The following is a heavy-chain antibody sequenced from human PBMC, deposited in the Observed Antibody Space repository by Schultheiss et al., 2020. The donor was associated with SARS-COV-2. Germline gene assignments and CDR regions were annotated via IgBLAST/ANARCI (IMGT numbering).Heavy chain of an antibody. V-gene: IGHV3-30*03. CDR2: ISYDGSNK. CDR3: ARGGDDYSNYVGY. J-gene: IGHJ4*02. CDR1: GFTVSSNY. Sequence: GGSLRLSCAASGFTVSSNYMSWVRQAPGKGLEWVAVISYDGSNKYYADSVKGRFTISRDNSKNTLYLQMNSLRAEDTAVYYCARGGDDYSNYVGYWGQGTLVTVSS. D-gene: IGHD4-11*01.